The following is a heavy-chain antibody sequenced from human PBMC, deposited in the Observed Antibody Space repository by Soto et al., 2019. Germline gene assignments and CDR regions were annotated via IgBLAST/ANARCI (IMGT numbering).Heavy chain of an antibody. CDR2: IYYSGST. V-gene: IGHV4-39*01. D-gene: IGHD6-19*01. CDR3: ASALSRYSSGWYTYYFDY. CDR1: GGSISSSSYY. Sequence: SETLSLTCTVSGGSISSSSYYWGWIRQPPGKGLEWIGSIYYSGSTYYNPSLKSRVTISVDTSKNQFSLKLSSMTAADTAVYYCASALSRYSSGWYTYYFDYWGQGTLVTVSS. J-gene: IGHJ4*02.